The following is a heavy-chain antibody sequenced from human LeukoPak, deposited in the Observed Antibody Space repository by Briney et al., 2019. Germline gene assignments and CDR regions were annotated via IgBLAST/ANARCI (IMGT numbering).Heavy chain of an antibody. CDR1: GGSISSYY. D-gene: IGHD6-19*01. Sequence: SETLSLTCTVSGGSISSYYWSWLRQPPGKGLEWIGYIYYSGSTNYNPSLKSRVTISVDTSKNQFSLKLSSVTAADTAVYYCARVQSSGCFDYWGQGTLVTVSS. CDR3: ARVQSSGCFDY. V-gene: IGHV4-59*01. J-gene: IGHJ4*02. CDR2: IYYSGST.